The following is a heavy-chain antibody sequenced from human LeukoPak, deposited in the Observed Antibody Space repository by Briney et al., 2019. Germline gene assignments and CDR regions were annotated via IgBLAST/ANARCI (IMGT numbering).Heavy chain of an antibody. CDR2: IYYSGST. CDR1: GGFISSGGYY. D-gene: IGHD1-1*01. CDR3: ARAEPTTDGYDY. V-gene: IGHV4-31*03. Sequence: SETLPLTCTVSGGFISSGGYYWSWIRQHPGKGLEWIGYIYYSGSTYYNPSLKSRVTISVDTSKNQFSLKLSSVTAADTAVYYCARAEPTTDGYDYWGQGTLVTVSS. J-gene: IGHJ4*02.